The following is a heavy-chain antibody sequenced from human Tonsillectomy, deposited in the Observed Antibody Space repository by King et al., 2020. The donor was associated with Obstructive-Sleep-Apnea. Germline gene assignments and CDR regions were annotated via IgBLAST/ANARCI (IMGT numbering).Heavy chain of an antibody. V-gene: IGHV4-31*03. CDR2: IYYSGST. J-gene: IGHJ5*02. D-gene: IGHD3-10*01. CDR3: AGDLRVVRGVIITNNWFDP. CDR1: GGSISSGGYY. Sequence: QLQESGPGLVKPSQTLSLTCTVSGGSISSGGYYWSWIRQHPGKGLEWIGYIYYSGSTYYNPSLKSRVTISVDTSKNQFSLKLSSVTAAETAVYYCAGDLRVVRGVIITNNWFDPWGQGTLVTVSS.